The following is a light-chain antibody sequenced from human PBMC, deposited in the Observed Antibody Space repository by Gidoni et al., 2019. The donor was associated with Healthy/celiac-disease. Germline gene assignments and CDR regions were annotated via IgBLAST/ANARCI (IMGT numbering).Light chain of an antibody. CDR2: AAS. Sequence: DIQMTQSPSSLSASVGDRVTITCRASQSISSYLNWYQQNPGKATKLLIYAASSLQSGVPSRFSSSGSGTDVTLTISSLQPEEFATYYCQQSYSTPETVGQGTKLEIK. CDR3: QQSYSTPET. J-gene: IGKJ2*01. V-gene: IGKV1-39*01. CDR1: QSISSY.